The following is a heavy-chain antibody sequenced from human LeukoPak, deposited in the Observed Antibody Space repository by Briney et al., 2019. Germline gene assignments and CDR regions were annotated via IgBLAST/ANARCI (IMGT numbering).Heavy chain of an antibody. D-gene: IGHD5-12*01. CDR1: GGSISSGGYY. Sequence: SQTLSLTCTVSGGSISSGGYYWSWIRQPPGKGLEWIGYIYYSGSTYYNPSLKSRVTISVDTSKNQFSLKLSSVTAADTAVYYCARTGYSGYHFDFWGQGTLVTVSS. J-gene: IGHJ4*02. CDR3: ARTGYSGYHFDF. CDR2: IYYSGST. V-gene: IGHV4-30-4*08.